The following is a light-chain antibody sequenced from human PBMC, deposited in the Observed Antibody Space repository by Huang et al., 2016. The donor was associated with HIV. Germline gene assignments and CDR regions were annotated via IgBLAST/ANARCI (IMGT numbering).Light chain of an antibody. Sequence: DIQLTQSPSSLSASVGDSVTITCRESQRISTYLSWYRQRPGKTPDLRIYAASSLEGEVPSRFSGSGSGTDFSLTISTLQPEDFATYYCQQSLSTPYTFGQGTKVEIK. CDR2: AAS. J-gene: IGKJ2*01. CDR3: QQSLSTPYT. V-gene: IGKV1-39*01. CDR1: QRISTY.